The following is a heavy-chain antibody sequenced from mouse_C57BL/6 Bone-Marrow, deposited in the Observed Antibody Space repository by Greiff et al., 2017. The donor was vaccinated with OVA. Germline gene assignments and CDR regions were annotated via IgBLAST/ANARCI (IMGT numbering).Heavy chain of an antibody. V-gene: IGHV1-54*01. CDR2: INPGSGGT. CDR1: GYAFTNYL. CDR3: ARFGDGYFYYFDY. Sequence: QVQLQQSGAELVRPGTSVKVSCKASGYAFTNYLIEWVKQRPGQGLEWIGVINPGSGGTNYNEKFKGKATLTADKSSSTAYMQLSSLTSEDSAVYFCARFGDGYFYYFDYWGQGTTLTVSS. D-gene: IGHD2-3*01. J-gene: IGHJ2*01.